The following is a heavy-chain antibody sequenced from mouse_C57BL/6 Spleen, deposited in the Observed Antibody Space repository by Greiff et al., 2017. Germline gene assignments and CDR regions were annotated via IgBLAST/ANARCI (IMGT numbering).Heavy chain of an antibody. CDR1: GYTFTSYG. CDR3: ASPPGSDWYFDD. Sequence: VKLMESGAELARPGASVKLSCKASGYTFTSYGISWVKQRTGQGLEWIGEIYPRSGNTYYNEKFKGKATLTADKSSSTAYMELRSLTSEDSAVYFCASPPGSDWYFDDWGKGTTVTVSS. CDR2: IYPRSGNT. J-gene: IGHJ1*03. V-gene: IGHV1-81*01. D-gene: IGHD1-1*01.